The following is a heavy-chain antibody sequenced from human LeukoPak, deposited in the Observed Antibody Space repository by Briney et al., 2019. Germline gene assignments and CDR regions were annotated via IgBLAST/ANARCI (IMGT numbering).Heavy chain of an antibody. CDR1: GGSISSAY. CDR3: HGWAAAVLYHFLY. V-gene: IGHV4-4*07. J-gene: IGHJ4*02. Sequence: PTETLSLSCRVSGGSISSAYGSWIRQTAGKGVGKIGRIYSSGSTSYNPSLKSRVTMGVDTSQNQLSLKLRAVTAADTAVYYCHGWAAAVLYHFLYWGQRTRVTVSS. CDR2: IYSSGST. D-gene: IGHD2-8*02.